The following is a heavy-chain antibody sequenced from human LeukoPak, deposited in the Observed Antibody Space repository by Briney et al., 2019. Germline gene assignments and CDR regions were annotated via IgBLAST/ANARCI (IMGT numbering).Heavy chain of an antibody. Sequence: SSETLSLTCTVSGDSMSSYYWSWVRQSPAKGLEWIAYIYYSGSTNYNPSLESRVTISVDTSKNQFSLKLSSVTAADTAVYYCARGSARSPYYFDYWGQGTLVTVSP. V-gene: IGHV4-59*01. J-gene: IGHJ4*02. CDR2: IYYSGST. CDR1: GDSMSSYY. CDR3: ARGSARSPYYFDY.